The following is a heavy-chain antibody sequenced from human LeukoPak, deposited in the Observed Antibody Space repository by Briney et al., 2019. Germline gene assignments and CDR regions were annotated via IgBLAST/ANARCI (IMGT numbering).Heavy chain of an antibody. Sequence: GGSLRLSCVASGFTFSSYGMHWVRQAPGKGLVWVSRINTDGSSTSYADSVKGRFTISRDNAKNTLYLQMNSLRAEDTAVYYCASGNWAYQEDDAFDIWGQGTMVTVSS. V-gene: IGHV3-74*01. D-gene: IGHD2-2*01. CDR2: INTDGSST. J-gene: IGHJ3*02. CDR1: GFTFSSYG. CDR3: ASGNWAYQEDDAFDI.